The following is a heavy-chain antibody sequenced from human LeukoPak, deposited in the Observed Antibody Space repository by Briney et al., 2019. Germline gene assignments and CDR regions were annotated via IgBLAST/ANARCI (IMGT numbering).Heavy chain of an antibody. CDR3: ARFSYYYDSSGRGFDY. J-gene: IGHJ4*02. CDR1: GGSISSGDYY. D-gene: IGHD3-22*01. V-gene: IGHV4-30-4*08. CDR2: IYYSGST. Sequence: SQTLSLTCTVSGGSISSGDYYWSWIRQPPGKGLEWIGYIYYSGSTYYNPSLKSRLTISVDTSKNQFSLKLSSVTAADTAVYYCARFSYYYDSSGRGFDYWGQGTLVTVSS.